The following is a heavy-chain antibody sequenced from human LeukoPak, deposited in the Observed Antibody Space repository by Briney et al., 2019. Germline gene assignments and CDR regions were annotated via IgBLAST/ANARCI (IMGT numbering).Heavy chain of an antibody. CDR1: GYSISSGYY. J-gene: IGHJ4*02. D-gene: IGHD5-18*01. Sequence: SETLSLTCAVSGYSISSGYYWGWIRQPPGKGLEWIGSIYHSGSTYYNPSLKSRVTISVDTSKNQFSLKLSSVTAADTAVYYCARLRDDVDTAMVRWGQGTLVTASS. CDR3: ARLRDDVDTAMVR. CDR2: IYHSGST. V-gene: IGHV4-38-2*01.